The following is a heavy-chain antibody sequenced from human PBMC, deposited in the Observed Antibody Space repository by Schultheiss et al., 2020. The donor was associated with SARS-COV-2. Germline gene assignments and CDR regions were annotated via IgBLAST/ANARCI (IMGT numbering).Heavy chain of an antibody. D-gene: IGHD3-22*01. CDR3: ARVLAYYDISYMDV. CDR2: IQYGGST. J-gene: IGHJ6*03. CDR1: GGSISSSSYY. Sequence: SETLSLTCTVSGGSISSSSYYWGWIRQPPGKGLEWIGTIQYGGSTYYNSPLKSRVTMSVDTSKNEFSLKLSSVTAADTAVYYCARVLAYYDISYMDVWGKGTTVTVSS. V-gene: IGHV4-39*01.